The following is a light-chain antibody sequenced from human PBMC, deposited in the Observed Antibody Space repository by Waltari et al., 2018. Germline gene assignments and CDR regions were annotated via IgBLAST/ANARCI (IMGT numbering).Light chain of an antibody. CDR1: SSNIGAGYN. J-gene: IGLJ2*01. Sequence: QSVLTQPPSVSGAPGQRVTISCTGSSSNIGAGYNFHWYQQLPVTAPKLLIYGNNNRPSGVPDRFSGSKSGTSAALAITGLQAEDEVYYFCQSYDSSLSASAVFGGGTKLTVL. V-gene: IGLV1-40*01. CDR2: GNN. CDR3: QSYDSSLSASAV.